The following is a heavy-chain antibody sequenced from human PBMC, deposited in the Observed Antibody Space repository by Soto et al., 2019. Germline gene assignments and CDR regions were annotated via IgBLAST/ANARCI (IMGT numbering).Heavy chain of an antibody. CDR1: GFTFSSYG. CDR2: ISYDGSNK. D-gene: IGHD2-15*01. J-gene: IGHJ6*02. CDR3: AKDKRVDYYYYGMDV. Sequence: GGSLRLSCAASGFTFSSYGMHWVRQAPGKGLEWVAVISYDGSNKYYADSVKGRFTISRDNSKNTLYLQMNSLRAEDTAVYYCAKDKRVDYYYYGMDVWGQGTTVTVSS. V-gene: IGHV3-30*18.